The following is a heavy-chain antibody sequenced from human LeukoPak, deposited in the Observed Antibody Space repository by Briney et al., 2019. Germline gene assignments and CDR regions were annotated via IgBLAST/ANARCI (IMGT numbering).Heavy chain of an antibody. J-gene: IGHJ4*02. D-gene: IGHD2-2*01. CDR3: ARDLGPYCSSTSCSIGIFDY. V-gene: IGHV4-38-2*02. CDR2: IYHSGSI. CDR1: GYSISSGYY. Sequence: PSETLSLTCTVSGYSISSGYYWGWIRQPPGKGLEWIGSIYHSGSIYYNPSLKSRVTISVDTSKNQFSLKLSSVTAADTAVYYCARDLGPYCSSTSCSIGIFDYWGQGTLVTVSS.